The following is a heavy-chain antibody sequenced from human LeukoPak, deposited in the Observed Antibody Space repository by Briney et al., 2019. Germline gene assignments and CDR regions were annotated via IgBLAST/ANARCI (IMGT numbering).Heavy chain of an antibody. Sequence: SETLSLTCTVSGGSISSYYRTWIRQPAGQGLEWIGRIYPSGSTNYNPSLKIRVTMSVDVSKSQFSLKLSSVTAADTAVYYCAREDSGSYREFDYWGQGTLVTVSS. D-gene: IGHD1-26*01. CDR3: AREDSGSYREFDY. V-gene: IGHV4-4*07. J-gene: IGHJ4*02. CDR2: IYPSGST. CDR1: GGSISSYY.